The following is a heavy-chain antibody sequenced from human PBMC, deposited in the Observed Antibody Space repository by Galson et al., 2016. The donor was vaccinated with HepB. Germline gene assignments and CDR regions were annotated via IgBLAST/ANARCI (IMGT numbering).Heavy chain of an antibody. Sequence: SLRLSCPASGFTLSNYVMNWVRQAPGKGLEWVSAISGSGTYTYSEDSVNGRFTISRDNSKNTLLLQMNSLRAEDTAVYYCAKSLLGVTLVSYYYGMDVWGQGTTVTVSS. D-gene: IGHD2-21*02. CDR1: GFTLSNYV. V-gene: IGHV3-23*01. CDR2: ISGSGTYT. CDR3: AKSLLGVTLVSYYYGMDV. J-gene: IGHJ6*02.